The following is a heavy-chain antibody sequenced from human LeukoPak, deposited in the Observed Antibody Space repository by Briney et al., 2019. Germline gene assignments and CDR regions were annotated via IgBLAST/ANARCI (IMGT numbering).Heavy chain of an antibody. J-gene: IGHJ4*02. Sequence: SSETLSLTCAVSGGSINTNNWWSWVRRPLGKGLEWIGEIYHSGITNYNPSLKSRVTISGDKSKNQFSLKLSSVTAADTAIYYCARARNEILAGYYSFDYWGQGILVTVSS. CDR2: IYHSGIT. V-gene: IGHV4-4*02. D-gene: IGHD3-9*01. CDR1: GGSINTNNW. CDR3: ARARNEILAGYYSFDY.